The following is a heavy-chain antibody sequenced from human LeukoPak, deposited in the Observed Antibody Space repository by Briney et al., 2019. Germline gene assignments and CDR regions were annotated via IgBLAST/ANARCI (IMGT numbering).Heavy chain of an antibody. CDR2: IYSGGST. V-gene: IGHV3-66*02. CDR1: GFTVSSNY. D-gene: IGHD5-18*01. Sequence: PGGSLRLSCAASGFTVSSNYMSWVRQAPGKGLEWVSVIYSGGSTYYADSVKGRFTISRDNSKNTLYLQMNSLRAEDTAVYYCARDRGYSYDYYYMDVWGKGTTVTVSS. CDR3: ARDRGYSYDYYYMDV. J-gene: IGHJ6*03.